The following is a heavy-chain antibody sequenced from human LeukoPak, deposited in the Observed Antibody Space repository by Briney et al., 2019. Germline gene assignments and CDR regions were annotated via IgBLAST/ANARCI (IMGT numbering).Heavy chain of an antibody. Sequence: GGSLRLSCAASGFTFSSYGMHWVRQAPGKGLEWVAFIRYDGGNKYYADSVKGRFTISRDNAKNSLYLQMNSLRVEDTAVYYCVKEIYGDYSGAFDYWGQGTLVTVSS. V-gene: IGHV3-30*02. CDR1: GFTFSSYG. J-gene: IGHJ4*02. CDR2: IRYDGGNK. D-gene: IGHD4-17*01. CDR3: VKEIYGDYSGAFDY.